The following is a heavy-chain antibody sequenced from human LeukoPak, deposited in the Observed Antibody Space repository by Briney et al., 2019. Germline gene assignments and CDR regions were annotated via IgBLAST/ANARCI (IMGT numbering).Heavy chain of an antibody. Sequence: GGSLRLSCAASGFTFSYFEMNWVRQAPGKGLEWVSYIDGTGTTIYYADSVKGRFTISRDNAKNSLYLQMNSPRAEDTAIYYCARMTTPSHYFDYWGQGTLVTVSS. D-gene: IGHD4-17*01. CDR2: IDGTGTTI. V-gene: IGHV3-48*03. CDR1: GFTFSYFE. J-gene: IGHJ4*02. CDR3: ARMTTPSHYFDY.